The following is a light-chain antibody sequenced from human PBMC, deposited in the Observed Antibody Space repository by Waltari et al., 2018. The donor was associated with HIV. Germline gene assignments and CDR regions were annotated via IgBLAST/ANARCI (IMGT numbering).Light chain of an antibody. CDR2: RNN. J-gene: IGLJ3*02. Sequence: QAGLTQPPSVSKGLRQTATLTCTGNSNNVGNQGAAWLQQHQGHPPKPLSYRNNNRPAGISERVSAATSGNTASLTITGLQPEDEADYYCSAWDSSRRAWVFGGGTKLTVL. CDR1: SNNVGNQG. CDR3: SAWDSSRRAWV. V-gene: IGLV10-54*01.